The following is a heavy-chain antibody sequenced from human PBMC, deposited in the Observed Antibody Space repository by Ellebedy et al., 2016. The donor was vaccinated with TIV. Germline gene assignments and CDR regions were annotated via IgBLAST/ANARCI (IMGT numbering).Heavy chain of an antibody. CDR3: ARGIPQAWELLAT. CDR1: SGSFSGYF. Sequence: SETLSLXXAVSSGSFSGYFWTWIRQSPGKGLEWIGEVTHSGGTNYNPSLQSRVIISLDTSKGQFSLQLSSVTAADTAVYYCARGIPQAWELLATWGQGTLVTVSS. J-gene: IGHJ5*02. V-gene: IGHV4-34*01. CDR2: VTHSGGT. D-gene: IGHD1-26*01.